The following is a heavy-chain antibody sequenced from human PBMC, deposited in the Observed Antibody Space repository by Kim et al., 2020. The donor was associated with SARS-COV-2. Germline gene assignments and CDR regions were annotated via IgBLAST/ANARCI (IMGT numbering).Heavy chain of an antibody. Sequence: ASVKVSCKASGYTFTGYYMHWVRQAPGQGLEWMGRINPNSGGTNYAQKFRGRVTMTRDTSISTAYMELSRLRSDDTAVYYCARDRREVLATTYPLRYGMDVWGQGTTVTVSS. V-gene: IGHV1-2*06. D-gene: IGHD5-12*01. CDR3: ARDRREVLATTYPLRYGMDV. CDR1: GYTFTGYY. J-gene: IGHJ6*02. CDR2: INPNSGGT.